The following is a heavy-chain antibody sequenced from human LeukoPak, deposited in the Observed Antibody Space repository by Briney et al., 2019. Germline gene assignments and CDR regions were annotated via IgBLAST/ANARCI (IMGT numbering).Heavy chain of an antibody. D-gene: IGHD3-10*01. CDR3: ARHGEYYIDY. CDR1: GVSFSGYY. V-gene: IGHV4-34*01. Sequence: SETLSLTCAVYGVSFSGYYWSWLRQPPGKGLEWLGQIRRRGNTNYNPSLKSRVTISVDTYKNQLSLKLSTVTAADTALYYCARHGEYYIDYWGQGTLVTVSS. CDR2: IRRRGNT. J-gene: IGHJ4*02.